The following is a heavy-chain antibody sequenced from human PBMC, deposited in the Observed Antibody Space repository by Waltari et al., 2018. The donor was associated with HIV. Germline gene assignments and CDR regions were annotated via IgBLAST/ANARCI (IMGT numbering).Heavy chain of an antibody. CDR1: GFTFHTYP. V-gene: IGHV3-23*01. Sequence: VDLLESGGGLVQPGGSLRLSCVGSGFTFHTYPMSWVRQAPGKGVGWVEAISDRGSTTFYADSVKGRFTISRDNSKNTVYLQIDSLRADDTAVYYCAKPRMEYAIRDFFFGLDVWGQGTTVTVSS. CDR3: AKPRMEYAIRDFFFGLDV. J-gene: IGHJ6*02. CDR2: ISDRGSTT. D-gene: IGHD2-8*01.